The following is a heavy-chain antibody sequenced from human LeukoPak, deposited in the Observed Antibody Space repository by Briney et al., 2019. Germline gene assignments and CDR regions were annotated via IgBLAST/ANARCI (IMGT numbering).Heavy chain of an antibody. Sequence: SETLSLTCTVSGGSVTSYYCNWVRQPPGRGLEWIGYIYYSGGTNYNPSLESRVTISLDTAKNQFSLKLRSVTAEDTAVYYCATTGATSPSSASWFNIEYWGRGTLVPVSS. J-gene: IGHJ4*02. CDR1: GGSVTSYY. V-gene: IGHV4-59*08. CDR3: ATTGATSPSSASWFNIEY. CDR2: IYYSGGT. D-gene: IGHD6-13*01.